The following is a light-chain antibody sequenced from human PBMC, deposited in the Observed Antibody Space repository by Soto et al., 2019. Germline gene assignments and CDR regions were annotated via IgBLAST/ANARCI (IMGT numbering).Light chain of an antibody. CDR2: NNN. CDR3: AAWADSLNGLV. J-gene: IGLJ1*01. V-gene: IGLV1-44*01. Sequence: QSVLTQPPSASGTPGQRVTISCSGSSSNIGSNTVNWYQQLPGTAPKLLIYNNNQRPSGVPDRFSGSKSGPSASLAISGLQSEDEADYYCAAWADSLNGLVFGTGTKVTVL. CDR1: SSNIGSNT.